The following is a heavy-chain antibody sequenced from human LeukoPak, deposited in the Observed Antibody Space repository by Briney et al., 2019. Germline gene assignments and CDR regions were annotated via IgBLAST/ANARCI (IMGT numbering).Heavy chain of an antibody. D-gene: IGHD6-6*01. V-gene: IGHV1-46*01. CDR2: INPSGGST. Sequence: ASVKVSSKASGYTFTSCYMHWVRQAAGQGLEWMGIINPSGGSTSYAQKFQGRVTMTRDMSTSTVYMELSSLRSEDTAVYYCARDISYSSSPDAFDIWGQGTMVTVSS. CDR3: ARDISYSSSPDAFDI. J-gene: IGHJ3*02. CDR1: GYTFTSCY.